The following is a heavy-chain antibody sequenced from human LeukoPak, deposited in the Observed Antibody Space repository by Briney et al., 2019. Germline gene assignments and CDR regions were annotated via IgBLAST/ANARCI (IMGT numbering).Heavy chain of an antibody. Sequence: GGSLRLSCAASGFSFISYGMHWVRQAPGKGLEWVGVISDDGRKKDYADSVKGRFTISRDNSKDTLYLQMNSLRAEDTAVYYCAKRPSDYGDYVSYFNYWGQGTLVTVSS. CDR1: GFSFISYG. CDR3: AKRPSDYGDYVSYFNY. CDR2: ISDDGRKK. J-gene: IGHJ4*02. V-gene: IGHV3-30*18. D-gene: IGHD4-17*01.